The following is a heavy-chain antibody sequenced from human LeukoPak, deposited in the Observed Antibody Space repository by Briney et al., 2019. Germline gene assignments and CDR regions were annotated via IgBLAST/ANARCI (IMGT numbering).Heavy chain of an antibody. Sequence: SETLSLTCTVSGYSISSGYYWGWIRQPPGKGLEWIGSIYYSGSTYYNPSLKSRVTISVDTSKNQFSLKLSSVTAADTAVYYCANTAKDYYYYYYMDVWGKGTTVTISS. V-gene: IGHV4-38-2*02. CDR2: IYYSGST. D-gene: IGHD5-18*01. CDR1: GYSISSGYY. J-gene: IGHJ6*03. CDR3: ANTAKDYYYYYYMDV.